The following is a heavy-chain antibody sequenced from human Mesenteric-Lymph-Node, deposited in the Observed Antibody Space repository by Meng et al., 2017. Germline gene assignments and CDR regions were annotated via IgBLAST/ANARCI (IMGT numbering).Heavy chain of an antibody. CDR1: GYSVSRGYY. V-gene: IGHV4-38-2*01. Sequence: SETLSLTCAVFGYSVSRGYYWGWIRQPPGKGLEWIGSIYYSGSTYYNPSLKSRVTISVDTSKNQFSLKLSSVTAADTAVYYCARKLRYFDWRTDWGQGTLVTVSS. J-gene: IGHJ4*02. CDR3: ARKLRYFDWRTD. D-gene: IGHD3-9*01. CDR2: IYYSGST.